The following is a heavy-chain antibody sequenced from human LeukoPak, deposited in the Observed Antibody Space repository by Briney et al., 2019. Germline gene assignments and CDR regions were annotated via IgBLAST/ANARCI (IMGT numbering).Heavy chain of an antibody. J-gene: IGHJ4*02. CDR2: INPNSGGT. D-gene: IGHD6-19*01. CDR3: ASYPRYSSSPPFDY. Sequence: ASVKVSCKASGYTFTGYYMHWVRQAPGQGLEWMGRINPNSGGTNYAQKFQGRVTMTRDTSISTAYMELSRLRSDDTAVYYCASYPRYSSSPPFDYWGQGTLVTVSS. CDR1: GYTFTGYY. V-gene: IGHV1-2*06.